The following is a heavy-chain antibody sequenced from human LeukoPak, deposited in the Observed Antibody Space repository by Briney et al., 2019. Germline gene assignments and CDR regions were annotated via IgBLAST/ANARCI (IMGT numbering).Heavy chain of an antibody. CDR3: TTTSPEGPDIVVVTASAFDI. CDR1: GFTFSNAW. V-gene: IGHV3-15*01. Sequence: PGGSLRLSCAASGFTFSNAWMSWVRQAPGKGLEWVGRIKSKTDGGTTDYAAPVKGRFTISRDDSKNTLYLQMNSLKTEDTAVYYCTTTSPEGPDIVVVTASAFDIWGQGTMVTVSS. D-gene: IGHD2-21*02. J-gene: IGHJ3*02. CDR2: IKSKTDGGTT.